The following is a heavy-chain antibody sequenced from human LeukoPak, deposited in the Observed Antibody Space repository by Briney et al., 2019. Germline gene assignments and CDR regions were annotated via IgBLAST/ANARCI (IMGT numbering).Heavy chain of an antibody. V-gene: IGHV1-69*13. D-gene: IGHD1-26*01. CDR1: GGTFSSYA. Sequence: SVKVSCKASGGTFSSYAISWVRQAPGQGLEWMGGIIPIFGTANYAQKFQGRVTITADESTSTAYMELSSLRSEDTAVYYCARAEGEVGATEYWGQGTLVTVSS. J-gene: IGHJ4*02. CDR3: ARAEGEVGATEY. CDR2: IIPIFGTA.